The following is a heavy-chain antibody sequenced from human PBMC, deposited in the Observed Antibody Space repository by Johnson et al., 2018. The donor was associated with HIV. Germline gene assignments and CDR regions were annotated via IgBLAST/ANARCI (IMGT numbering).Heavy chain of an antibody. Sequence: QVQLVESGGGVVQPGGSLRLSCAASGFTFSSYGMQWVRQAPGKGLEWVAFIRYDGSNKYYADSVKGRFTISRDNSKNTLYLQMDSLRVEDTAVYYCASGDRSIWGQGTMVTVSS. CDR3: ASGDRSI. V-gene: IGHV3-30*02. D-gene: IGHD7-27*01. J-gene: IGHJ3*02. CDR1: GFTFSSYG. CDR2: IRYDGSNK.